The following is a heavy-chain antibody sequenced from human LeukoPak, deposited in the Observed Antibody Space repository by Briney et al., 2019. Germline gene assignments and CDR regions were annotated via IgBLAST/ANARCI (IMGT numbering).Heavy chain of an antibody. CDR3: ARSFSSGRVLVFDL. J-gene: IGHJ2*01. D-gene: IGHD3-10*01. Sequence: PSETLSLTCTISGGSIDSYYWSWIRQPLGKAPEWIGYIYYSGSTKYNPSLKSRVTTSIDASKGQFSLKLSSVTVADTAVYYCARSFSSGRVLVFDLWGRGTLVSVSS. V-gene: IGHV4-59*01. CDR1: GGSIDSYY. CDR2: IYYSGST.